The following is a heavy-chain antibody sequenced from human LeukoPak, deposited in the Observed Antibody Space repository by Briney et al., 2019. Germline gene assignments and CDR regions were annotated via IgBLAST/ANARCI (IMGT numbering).Heavy chain of an antibody. CDR2: ISSNGDNT. V-gene: IGHV3-64D*06. CDR1: GFTFSTYV. J-gene: IGHJ4*02. Sequence: AGGSLRLSCTVSGFTFSTYVMHWVRQAPGKGLEYVSAISSNGDNTYYADSVKGRFTISRDNSKNTLYLQMSSLRADDTAVYYCVRGTGDWGQETLVTVSS. CDR3: VRGTGD.